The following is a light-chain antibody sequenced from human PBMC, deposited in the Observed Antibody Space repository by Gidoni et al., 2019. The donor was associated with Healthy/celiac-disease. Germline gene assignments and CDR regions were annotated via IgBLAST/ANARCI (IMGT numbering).Light chain of an antibody. V-gene: IGLV3-25*03. CDR3: QSADSSGVV. Sequence: SDELTQPPSVSVSPGQTARITCSGDALPKQYAYWYQQQPGQAPVLVIYKDSERPSGIPERFSGSSSGTTVTLTISGVQAEDEADYYCQSADSSGVVFGGGTKLTVL. J-gene: IGLJ2*01. CDR1: ALPKQY. CDR2: KDS.